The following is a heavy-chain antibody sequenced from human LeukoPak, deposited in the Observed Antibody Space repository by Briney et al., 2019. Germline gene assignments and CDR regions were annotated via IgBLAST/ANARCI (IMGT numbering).Heavy chain of an antibody. V-gene: IGHV1-8*03. Sequence: ASVKVSCKASGYTITSYDINWVRQATGQGLEWMGWMNPNSGNTGYAQKFQGRVTITRNTSISTAYMELSSLRSEDTAVYYCARSSYYYGSGRNWFDPWGQGTLVTVSS. D-gene: IGHD3-10*01. J-gene: IGHJ5*02. CDR3: ARSSYYYGSGRNWFDP. CDR2: MNPNSGNT. CDR1: GYTITSYD.